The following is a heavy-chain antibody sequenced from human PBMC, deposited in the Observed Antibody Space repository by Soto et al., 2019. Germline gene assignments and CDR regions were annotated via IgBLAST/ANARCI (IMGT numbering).Heavy chain of an antibody. CDR2: IRGFSPYT. CDR1: GFTFRTYT. V-gene: IGHV3-21*01. Sequence: PXGSLILSCVASGFTFRTYTMNWVRQAPGKGLEWVSGIRGFSPYTFYAESVKGRFTISRDNAKNSLYLQMNSLGVKDTAVYYCARDRGYDAHDYYYNAMDVWGQGTTVTVSS. J-gene: IGHJ6*02. D-gene: IGHD2-15*01. CDR3: ARDRGYDAHDYYYNAMDV.